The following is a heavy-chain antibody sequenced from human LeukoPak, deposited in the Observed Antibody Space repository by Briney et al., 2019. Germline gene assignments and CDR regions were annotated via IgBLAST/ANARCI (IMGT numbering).Heavy chain of an antibody. V-gene: IGHV1-69*01. CDR1: GGTFSSYA. J-gene: IGHJ3*02. Sequence: SVKVSCKASGGTFSSYAISWVRQAPGQGLEWMGGIIPIFGTANYAQKFQGRVTITADESTSTAYMELSSLRSEDTAVYYCARVRAYSGSYFDAFDIWGQGTMVTVSS. CDR2: IIPIFGTA. D-gene: IGHD1-26*01. CDR3: ARVRAYSGSYFDAFDI.